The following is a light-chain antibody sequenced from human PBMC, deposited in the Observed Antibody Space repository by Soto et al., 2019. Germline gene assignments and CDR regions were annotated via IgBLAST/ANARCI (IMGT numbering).Light chain of an antibody. Sequence: QSVLAQPPSASGTPGQRLSISCSGSSSNIGNHTVNWYQQLPGMAPQLLIYTNDQRPSGVPDRFSGSKSGTSASLAISGLQSEDEADYYCCSYVGSSKVFGGGTKLTVL. CDR3: CSYVGSSKV. CDR1: SSNIGNHT. V-gene: IGLV1-44*01. J-gene: IGLJ3*02. CDR2: TND.